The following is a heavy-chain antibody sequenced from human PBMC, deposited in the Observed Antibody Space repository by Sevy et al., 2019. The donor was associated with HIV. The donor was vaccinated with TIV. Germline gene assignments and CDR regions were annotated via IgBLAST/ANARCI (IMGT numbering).Heavy chain of an antibody. Sequence: GGSLRLSCAASGFTFSRCDMNWVRQAPGKGLEWVSDISTSGGGTNYADSVKGRFTISRDNSKNTLYLQMNSLRAEDTAVYYCAKGDSSGWHGHFDYWGQGTLVTVSS. CDR2: ISTSGGGT. D-gene: IGHD6-19*01. CDR1: GFTFSRCD. V-gene: IGHV3-23*01. CDR3: AKGDSSGWHGHFDY. J-gene: IGHJ4*02.